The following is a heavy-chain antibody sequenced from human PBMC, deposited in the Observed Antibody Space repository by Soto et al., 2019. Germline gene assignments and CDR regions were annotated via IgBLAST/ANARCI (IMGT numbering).Heavy chain of an antibody. J-gene: IGHJ6*03. CDR2: IYYSGST. Sequence: SETLSLTCTVSGGSISSYYWSWIRQPPGKGLEWIGYIYYSGSTNYNPSLKSRVTISVDTSKNQFSLKLSSVTAADTAVYYCARAYYDFWSGPTYYMDVWGKGTTVTVSS. V-gene: IGHV4-59*01. D-gene: IGHD3-3*01. CDR3: ARAYYDFWSGPTYYMDV. CDR1: GGSISSYY.